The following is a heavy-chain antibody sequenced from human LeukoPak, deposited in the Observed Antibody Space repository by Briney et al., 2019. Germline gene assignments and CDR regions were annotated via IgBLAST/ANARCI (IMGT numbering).Heavy chain of an antibody. J-gene: IGHJ5*01. D-gene: IGHD2-15*01. CDR3: ASVYCSGGSFYSGWFDY. CDR2: INPSGGST. V-gene: IGHV1-46*01. CDR1: GYTFTSYY. Sequence: ASVKVSCKASGYTFTSYYMHWVRQAPGQGLEWMGIINPSGGSTSYAQKFQGRVTMTRDTSTSTVYMELSSLRYEDTVVYYCASVYCSGGSFYSGWFDYWGQGTLVTVSS.